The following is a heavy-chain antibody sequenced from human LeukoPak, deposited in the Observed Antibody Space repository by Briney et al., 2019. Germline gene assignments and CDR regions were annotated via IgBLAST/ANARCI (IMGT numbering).Heavy chain of an antibody. Sequence: SETLSLTCTVSGGSISSGDYYWGWIRQPPGKGLEWIGSIYHSGSTYYNPSLKSRVTISVDTSKNQSSLKLSSVTAADTAVYYCARHGKGFGSGSYYNQLNWFDPWGQGTLVTVSS. CDR2: IYHSGST. CDR1: GGSISSGDYY. V-gene: IGHV4-39*01. D-gene: IGHD3-10*01. J-gene: IGHJ5*02. CDR3: ARHGKGFGSGSYYNQLNWFDP.